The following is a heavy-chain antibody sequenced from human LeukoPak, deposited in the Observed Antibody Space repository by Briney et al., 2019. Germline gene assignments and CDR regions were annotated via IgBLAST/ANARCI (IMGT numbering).Heavy chain of an antibody. CDR2: INPNSGGT. V-gene: IGHV1-2*02. Sequence: ASVKVSRKASGYTFTGYYMHWVRQAPGQGLEWMGWINPNSGGTNYAQKFQGRVTMTRDTSISTAYMELSRLRSDDTAVYYCARDGPYYYGSGSPPPLDAFDIWGQGTMVTVSS. CDR1: GYTFTGYY. D-gene: IGHD3-10*01. J-gene: IGHJ3*02. CDR3: ARDGPYYYGSGSPPPLDAFDI.